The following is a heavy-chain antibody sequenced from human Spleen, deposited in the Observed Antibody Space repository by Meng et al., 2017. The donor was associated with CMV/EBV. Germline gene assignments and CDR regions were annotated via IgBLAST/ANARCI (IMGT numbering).Heavy chain of an antibody. CDR2: ISGSGGST. Sequence: GESLKISCAASGFTFSSYEMNWVRQAPGKGLEWVSAISGSGGSTYYADSVKGRFTISRDNSKNTLYLQMNSLRAEDTAVYYCAKVIAGYSYAAGYFDYWGQGTLVTVSS. CDR1: GFTFSSYE. CDR3: AKVIAGYSYAAGYFDY. V-gene: IGHV3-23*01. D-gene: IGHD5-18*01. J-gene: IGHJ4*02.